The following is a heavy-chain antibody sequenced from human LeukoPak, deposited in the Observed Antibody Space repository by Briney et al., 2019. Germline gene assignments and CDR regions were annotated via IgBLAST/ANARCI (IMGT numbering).Heavy chain of an antibody. Sequence: SETLSLTRTVSGGSISSHYWSWIRQPPGKGLEWIGYIYYSGSTNYNPSLKSRVTISVDTSKNQFSLKLSSVTAADTAVYYCARVNVLRFLEWPEGFDYWGQGTLVTVSS. V-gene: IGHV4-59*11. J-gene: IGHJ4*02. CDR2: IYYSGST. CDR1: GGSISSHY. D-gene: IGHD3-3*01. CDR3: ARVNVLRFLEWPEGFDY.